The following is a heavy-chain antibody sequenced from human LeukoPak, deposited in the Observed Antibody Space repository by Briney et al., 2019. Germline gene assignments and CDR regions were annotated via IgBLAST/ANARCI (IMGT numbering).Heavy chain of an antibody. Sequence: SETLSLTCAVYGGSFSGYYWTWIRKPPGQGLEGIGEINHSGSANYNPSLKSGVTISVDTSKKQFSLKLSSETAADTAVYYCARHGTRYYYYYMDVWGKGTTVTISS. CDR1: GGSFSGYY. V-gene: IGHV4-34*01. CDR3: ARHGTRYYYYYMDV. J-gene: IGHJ6*03. CDR2: INHSGSA. D-gene: IGHD1-26*01.